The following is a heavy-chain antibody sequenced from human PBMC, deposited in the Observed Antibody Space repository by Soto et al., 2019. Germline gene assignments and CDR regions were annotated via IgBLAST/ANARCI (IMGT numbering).Heavy chain of an antibody. V-gene: IGHV1-24*01. D-gene: IGHD1-1*01. Sequence: QVQLLQSGAEVKKPGASVKVSCKVSGHTLTELSMHWVRQAPGRGLEWMGGFDPEDGETIFAQKFQGRVTMTEDTSTDSTYMELTSLRSEDTAVYYCPAGGTRWLHSPFDYWGQGTLVTISS. CDR2: FDPEDGET. J-gene: IGHJ4*02. CDR1: GHTLTELS. CDR3: PAGGTRWLHSPFDY.